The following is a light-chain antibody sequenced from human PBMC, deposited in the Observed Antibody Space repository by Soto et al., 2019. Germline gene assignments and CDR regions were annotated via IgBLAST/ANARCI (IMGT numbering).Light chain of an antibody. Sequence: EIVTTQSPLTLPVTPGEPASICCRSSQSLLYNNTYNYLDWYVQKPGQSPQLLIYFGSNRAPGVPDRFSGSGSGTDFTLKINRVEAEDVGTYYCMQALQSLTFGQGTRLEIK. CDR2: FGS. J-gene: IGKJ5*01. V-gene: IGKV2-28*01. CDR3: MQALQSLT. CDR1: QSLLYNNTYNY.